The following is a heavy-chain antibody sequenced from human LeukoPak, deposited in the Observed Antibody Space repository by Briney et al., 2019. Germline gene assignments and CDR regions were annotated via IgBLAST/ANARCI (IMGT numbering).Heavy chain of an antibody. Sequence: SETLSLTCTVSGGSISGYYWSWFRQPAGKGLEWIGRVYTSGTTNYNPSLKSRVTMSIDTSKNQFSLKLTSVTAADTAVYYCARGFGQPWGQGTLVTVSS. D-gene: IGHD3-10*01. CDR2: VYTSGTT. CDR3: ARGFGQP. J-gene: IGHJ5*02. V-gene: IGHV4-4*07. CDR1: GGSISGYY.